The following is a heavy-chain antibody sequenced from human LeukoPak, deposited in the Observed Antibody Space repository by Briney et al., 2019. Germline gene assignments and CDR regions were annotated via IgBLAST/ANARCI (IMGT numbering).Heavy chain of an antibody. J-gene: IGHJ4*02. CDR1: GFTFSNAW. CDR2: IKSGTDGGTT. CDR3: ATEGGSGSFLDY. Sequence: GGSLRLSCAASGFTFSNAWMTWVRQAPGKGLEWVGRIKSGTDGGTTDYAAPVKGRFTISRDDSKNTMYLQMNSLKTEDTAVYYFATEGGSGSFLDYWGQGTLVTVSS. D-gene: IGHD1-26*01. V-gene: IGHV3-15*01.